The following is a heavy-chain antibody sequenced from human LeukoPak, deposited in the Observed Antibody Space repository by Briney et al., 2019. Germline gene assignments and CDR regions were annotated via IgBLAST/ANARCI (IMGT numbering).Heavy chain of an antibody. CDR3: ARRGSRQYSSSWYGGGSFDY. Sequence: SETLSLTCTVSGGSISSYYWSWIRQPPGKGLEWIGYIYYSGSTNYNPSLKSRVTISVDTSKNQFSLKLSSVTAADTAVYYCARRGSRQYSSSWYGGGSFDYWGQGTLVTVSS. D-gene: IGHD6-13*01. J-gene: IGHJ4*02. CDR1: GGSISSYY. V-gene: IGHV4-59*08. CDR2: IYYSGST.